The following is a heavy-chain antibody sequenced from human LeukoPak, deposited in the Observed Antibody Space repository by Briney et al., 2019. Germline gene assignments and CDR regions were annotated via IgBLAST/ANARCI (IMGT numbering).Heavy chain of an antibody. V-gene: IGHV4-4*07. CDR2: IYTTGST. CDR3: ARDRYYGDFADDAFYI. J-gene: IGHJ3*02. Sequence: SETLSLTCTVSGGSISSYYWNWIRQPAGKGLEWIGRIYTTGSTNYNPSLKSRVTMSVDTSKSQFSLKLSSVTAADTAMYYCARDRYYGDFADDAFYIWGQGTMVTVSS. CDR1: GGSISSYY. D-gene: IGHD4-17*01.